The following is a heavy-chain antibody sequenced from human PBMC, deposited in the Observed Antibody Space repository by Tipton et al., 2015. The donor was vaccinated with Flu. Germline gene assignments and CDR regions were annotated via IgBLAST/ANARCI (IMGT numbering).Heavy chain of an antibody. D-gene: IGHD3-9*01. CDR3: ARGSPRGDIFRGVFSVSFRH. CDR1: GGTFSSYV. CDR2: IISILCSS. V-gene: IGHV1-69*15. J-gene: IGHJ1*01. Sequence: VQLVQSGAEVKKPGSSVKVSCKASGGTFSSYVISWVRQAPGPGLEWLGRIISILCSSNSAQKFQGRVTITADESTSTAYMELSSLRSGGTALCFCARGSPRGDIFRGVFSVSFRHWGRGPLVPVPS.